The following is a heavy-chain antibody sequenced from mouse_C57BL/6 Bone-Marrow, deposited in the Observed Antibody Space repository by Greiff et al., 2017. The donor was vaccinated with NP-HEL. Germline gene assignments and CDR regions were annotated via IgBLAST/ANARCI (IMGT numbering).Heavy chain of an antibody. CDR2: IDPADGNT. Sequence: EVQLQQSVAELVRPGASVKLSCTASGFNFKNTYMHWVKQRPEQGLEWIGRIDPADGNTKYAPKFQGKATITADTSSNTAYLQLSSLTSDDSSIYYCARLGIYFDYWGQGTTLTVSS. V-gene: IGHV14-3*01. CDR1: GFNFKNTY. D-gene: IGHD3-3*01. CDR3: ARLGIYFDY. J-gene: IGHJ2*01.